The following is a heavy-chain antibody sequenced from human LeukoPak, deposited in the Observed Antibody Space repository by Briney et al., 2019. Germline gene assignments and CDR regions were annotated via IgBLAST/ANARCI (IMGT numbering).Heavy chain of an antibody. CDR2: IYYSGST. J-gene: IGHJ6*03. CDR3: ARVGRLKSHYYYYYMDV. CDR1: GGSISSYY. V-gene: IGHV4-59*01. D-gene: IGHD4-17*01. Sequence: SETLSLTCTVSGGSISSYYWSWIRQPPGKGLEWIGYIYYSGSTNYNPSLKSRVTISVDTSKNQFSLKLSSVTAADTAVYYCARVGRLKSHYYYYYMDVWGKGTTVTVSS.